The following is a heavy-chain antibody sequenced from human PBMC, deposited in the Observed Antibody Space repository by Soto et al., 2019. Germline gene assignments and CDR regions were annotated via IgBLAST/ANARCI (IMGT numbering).Heavy chain of an antibody. CDR3: AKGWFDP. J-gene: IGHJ5*02. Sequence: QVQLVESGGGVVQPGRSLRLSCAASGFNFSYYGMNWVRQAPGKGLEWVALSSNGGTYNYYADSVKGRFTISRDKSKNTLFLQMNSMRAEDPAVYYCAKGWFDPWGQGTLVTVSS. CDR2: SSNGGTYN. CDR1: GFNFSYYG. V-gene: IGHV3-30*18.